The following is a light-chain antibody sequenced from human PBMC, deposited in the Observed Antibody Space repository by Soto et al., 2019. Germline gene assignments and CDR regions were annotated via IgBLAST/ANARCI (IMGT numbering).Light chain of an antibody. CDR3: QQHDQGWT. CDR1: QSVSTK. CDR2: GAS. J-gene: IGKJ1*01. V-gene: IGKV3-15*01. Sequence: EMVMTQSPATLSVSLGERATLSCRASQSVSTKLVWYQQKPGQAPRLLIYGASTRATGIPARFSGNGSGTEFTLTISSLQSEDFAVYYCQQHDQGWTFGQGTKVEIK.